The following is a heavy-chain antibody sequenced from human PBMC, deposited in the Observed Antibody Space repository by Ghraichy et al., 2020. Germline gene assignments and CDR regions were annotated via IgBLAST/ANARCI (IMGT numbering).Heavy chain of an antibody. J-gene: IGHJ3*02. V-gene: IGHV3-53*01. Sequence: GGSLRLSCAASGFTVSNNYMSWVRQAPGKGLEWVSVIYAGGSTYYSDSVKGRFIISRDNSKNILFLQMNSLRADDTAVYYCAREPVGANGAFEIWGQGTVVTVSS. D-gene: IGHD1-26*01. CDR3: AREPVGANGAFEI. CDR1: GFTVSNNY. CDR2: IYAGGST.